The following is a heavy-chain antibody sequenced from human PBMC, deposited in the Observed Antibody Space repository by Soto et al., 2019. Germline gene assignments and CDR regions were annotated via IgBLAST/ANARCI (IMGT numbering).Heavy chain of an antibody. V-gene: IGHV3-23*01. Sequence: EVQLLESGGGLVQPGGSLRLSCAASGFTFSSYAMSWVRQAPGKGLEWVSAISGSGGSTYYADSVKGRFTISRDNSKNTLYLQMNSLRAEDTAVYYCAKVPGVVEWLSPYYYYGMDVWGQGTTVTVSS. CDR3: AKVPGVVEWLSPYYYYGMDV. J-gene: IGHJ6*02. CDR2: ISGSGGST. CDR1: GFTFSSYA. D-gene: IGHD3-3*01.